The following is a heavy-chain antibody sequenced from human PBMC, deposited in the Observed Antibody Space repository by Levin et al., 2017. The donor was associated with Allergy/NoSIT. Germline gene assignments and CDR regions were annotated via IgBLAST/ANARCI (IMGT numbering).Heavy chain of an antibody. CDR1: GGSISSYY. V-gene: IGHV4-59*01. D-gene: IGHD1-26*01. Sequence: SQTLSLTCTVSGGSISSYYWSWIRQPPGKGLEWIGYIYYSGSTNYNPSLKSRVTISVDTSKNQFSLKLSSVTAADTAVYYCARDRYSGSYYRVFDYWGQGTLVTVSS. CDR3: ARDRYSGSYYRVFDY. J-gene: IGHJ4*02. CDR2: IYYSGST.